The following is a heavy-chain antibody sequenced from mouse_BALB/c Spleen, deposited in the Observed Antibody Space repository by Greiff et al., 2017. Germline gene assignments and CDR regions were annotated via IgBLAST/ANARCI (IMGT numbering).Heavy chain of an antibody. CDR2: ISSGSSTI. CDR1: GFTFSSFG. CDR3: ARGRSSYDY. J-gene: IGHJ2*01. Sequence: EVKLVESGGGLVQPGGSRKLSCAASGFTFSSFGMHWVRQAPEKGLEWVAYISSGSSTIYYADTVKGRFTISRDNAKNTLYLEMSSLRSEDTAMYYCARGRSSYDYWGQGTTLTVSS. V-gene: IGHV5-17*02. D-gene: IGHD1-1*01.